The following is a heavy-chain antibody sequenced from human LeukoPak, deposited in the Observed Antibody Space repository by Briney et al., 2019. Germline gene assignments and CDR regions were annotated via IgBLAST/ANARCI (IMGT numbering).Heavy chain of an antibody. D-gene: IGHD6-19*01. V-gene: IGHV4-59*08. CDR1: GGSISSYY. Sequence: PSETLSLTCTVSGGSISSYYWSWIRQPPGKGLEWIGYIYYSGSTNYNPSLKSRVTISVDTSKNQFSLKLSSVTAADTAVYYCARLPIAVADSYYYYYGMDVWGQGTTVTVSS. J-gene: IGHJ6*02. CDR3: ARLPIAVADSYYYYYGMDV. CDR2: IYYSGST.